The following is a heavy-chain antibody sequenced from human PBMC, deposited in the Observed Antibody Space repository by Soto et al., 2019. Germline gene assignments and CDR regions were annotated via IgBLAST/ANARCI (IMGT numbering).Heavy chain of an antibody. Sequence: ASVKVSCKASGYTITSYYLHWVRQAPGQGLEWMGIINPSGGSTGYAQKFQGRVTLTREMYTSTVYMELSSLRSDDTAVYYCARDRSDDTVRGSYPLGHGAFDIWGQGTLVTV. D-gene: IGHD3-16*01. CDR1: GYTITSYY. CDR2: INPSGGST. V-gene: IGHV1-46*01. J-gene: IGHJ3*02. CDR3: ARDRSDDTVRGSYPLGHGAFDI.